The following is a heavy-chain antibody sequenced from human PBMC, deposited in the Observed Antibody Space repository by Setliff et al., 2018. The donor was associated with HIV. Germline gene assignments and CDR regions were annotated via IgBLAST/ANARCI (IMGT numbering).Heavy chain of an antibody. CDR2: IIPIFDTG. CDR3: ARDGGYSGHQWFGDAFDT. D-gene: IGHD5-12*01. J-gene: IGHJ3*02. Sequence: SVKVSCKTSNYTFSTYGITWVRQAPGQGLEWMGRIIPIFDTGDYAQKFQGRVRITADESTSTAYMDLSSLRSEDTAVYYCARDGGYSGHQWFGDAFDTWGQGTMVTVSS. V-gene: IGHV1-69*13. CDR1: NYTFSTYG.